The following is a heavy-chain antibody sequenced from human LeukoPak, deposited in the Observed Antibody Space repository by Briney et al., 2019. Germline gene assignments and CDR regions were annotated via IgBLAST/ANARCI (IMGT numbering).Heavy chain of an antibody. D-gene: IGHD5-18*01. V-gene: IGHV1-69*04. CDR2: VIPIVGIP. Sequence: ASVKVSCKASGYTFTSYGISWMRQAPGQGLEWMGRVIPIVGIPKYAQKFQGRVTITADKSTSTAYMELSSLRSEDTAVYYCASKDTTMGRWGQGTLVTVSS. CDR1: GYTFTSYG. CDR3: ASKDTTMGR. J-gene: IGHJ4*02.